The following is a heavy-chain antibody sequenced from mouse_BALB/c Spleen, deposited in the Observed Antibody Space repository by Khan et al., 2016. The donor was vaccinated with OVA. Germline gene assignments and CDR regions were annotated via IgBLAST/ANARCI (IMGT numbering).Heavy chain of an antibody. Sequence: VVFGGGLVQPGGSLKLSCATSGFTFSDYYMYWVRQTPEKRLEWVAYISNGGGSTYYPDTVKGRLPISRDNAKHTLYLQMSRLKSEDTAMYYCARQLYGAMDHWGQGTSVTVSS. CDR2: ISNGGGST. V-gene: IGHV5-12*02. CDR1: GFTFSDYY. D-gene: IGHD2-12*01. J-gene: IGHJ4*01. CDR3: ARQLYGAMDH.